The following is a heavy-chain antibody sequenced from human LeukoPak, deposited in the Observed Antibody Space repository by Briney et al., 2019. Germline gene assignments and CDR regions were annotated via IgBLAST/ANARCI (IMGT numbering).Heavy chain of an antibody. J-gene: IGHJ4*02. CDR3: ARITYEEYYFDY. CDR1: GFTFSSYS. Sequence: GGSLRLSCAASGFTFSSYSMNWVRQAPGEGLEWVSSISSSSSYIYYADSVKGRFTISRDNAKNSLYLQMNSLRAEDTAVYYCARITYEEYYFDYWGQGTLVTVSS. V-gene: IGHV3-21*01. CDR2: ISSSSSYI. D-gene: IGHD5-12*01.